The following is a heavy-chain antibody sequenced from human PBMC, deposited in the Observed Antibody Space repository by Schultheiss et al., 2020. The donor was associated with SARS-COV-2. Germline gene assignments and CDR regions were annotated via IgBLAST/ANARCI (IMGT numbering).Heavy chain of an antibody. D-gene: IGHD5/OR15-5a*01. V-gene: IGHV4-34*01. CDR1: GGSFSGYY. J-gene: IGHJ4*02. CDR2: IKHSGST. CDR3: ARGRRGLRFGLWDY. Sequence: GSLRLSCAVYGGSFSGYYWSWIRQPPGKGLEWIGEIKHSGSTNYNPSPKSRVTISVDTSKNQFSLKLSSVTAADTAVYYCARGRRGLRFGLWDYWGQGTLVTVSS.